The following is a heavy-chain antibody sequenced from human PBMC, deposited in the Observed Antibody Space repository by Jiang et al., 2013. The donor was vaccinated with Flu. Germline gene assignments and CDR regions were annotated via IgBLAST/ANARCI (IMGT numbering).Heavy chain of an antibody. Sequence: GAEVKKPGASVKVSCKASGYTFISYGISWVRQAPGQGLEWMGWISAYNGHTNYAQKFQGRVTMTIDTSTSTAYMDLRSLRSDDTAVFYCARTSRNYTGLSDYYFYGMDVWGQGTTVTVSS. J-gene: IGHJ6*02. CDR3: ARTSRNYTGLSDYYFYGMDV. CDR2: ISAYNGHT. CDR1: GYTFISYG. D-gene: IGHD4-11*01. V-gene: IGHV1-18*01.